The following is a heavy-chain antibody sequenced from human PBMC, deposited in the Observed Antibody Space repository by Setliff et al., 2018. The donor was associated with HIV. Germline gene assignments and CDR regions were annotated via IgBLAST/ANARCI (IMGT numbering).Heavy chain of an antibody. Sequence: SETLSLTCPVSGDSIRGYYWSWIRQPPGKGLEWMGYVFYTGFSAYNPSLKSRLTISVDTSKSQFSLTLTSVTAADTAVYYCARQMPIPGIAITPVDYWGQGALVTVSS. D-gene: IGHD5-12*01. CDR1: GDSIRGYY. J-gene: IGHJ4*02. CDR2: VFYTGFS. CDR3: ARQMPIPGIAITPVDY. V-gene: IGHV4-59*08.